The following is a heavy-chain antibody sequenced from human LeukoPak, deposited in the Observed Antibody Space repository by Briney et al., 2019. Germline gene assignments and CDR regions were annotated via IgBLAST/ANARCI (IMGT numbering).Heavy chain of an antibody. V-gene: IGHV3-30-3*01. CDR2: ISYDGSNK. J-gene: IGHJ4*02. CDR1: GFTFSSYA. CDR3: ARDGGYIRQWLAY. D-gene: IGHD6-19*01. Sequence: PGGSLRLSCAASGFTFSSYAMHWVRQAPGKGLEWVAVISYDGSNKYYADSVKGRFTISRDNSKNTLYLQMNSLRAEDTAVYCCARDGGYIRQWLAYWGQGTLVTVSS.